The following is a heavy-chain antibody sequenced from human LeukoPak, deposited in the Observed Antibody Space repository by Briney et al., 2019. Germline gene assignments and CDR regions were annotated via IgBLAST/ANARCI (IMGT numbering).Heavy chain of an antibody. D-gene: IGHD3-22*01. V-gene: IGHV3-74*01. CDR1: GFTFSSYW. J-gene: IGHJ4*02. CDR2: INSDGSST. CDR3: ARDDYYDSSGYPFPYLDY. Sequence: GGPLRLSCAASGFTFSSYWMHWVRQAPGKGLVWVSRINSDGSSTSYADSVKGRFTISRDNAKNTLYLQMNSLRAEDTAVYYCARDDYYDSSGYPFPYLDYWGQGTLVTVSS.